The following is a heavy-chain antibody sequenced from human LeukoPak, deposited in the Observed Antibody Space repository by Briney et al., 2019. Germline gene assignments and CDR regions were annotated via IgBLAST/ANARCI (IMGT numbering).Heavy chain of an antibody. CDR2: IYTSGST. CDR3: ARDHSSGLTNLFDP. V-gene: IGHV4-4*07. Sequence: SETLSLTCTVSGGSISSYYWSWIRQPAGKGLEWIGRIYTSGSTNYNPSLKSRVTMSVDTSKNQFSLKLSSVTAADTAVYYCARDHSSGLTNLFDPWGQGTLVTVSS. J-gene: IGHJ5*02. D-gene: IGHD6-19*01. CDR1: GGSISSYY.